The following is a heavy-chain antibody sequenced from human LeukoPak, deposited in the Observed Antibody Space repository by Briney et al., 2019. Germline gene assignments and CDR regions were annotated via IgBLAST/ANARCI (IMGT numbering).Heavy chain of an antibody. CDR2: IYHSGST. J-gene: IGHJ4*02. Sequence: ASETLSLTCTVSGYSISSGYYWGWIRQPPGKGLEWIGGIYHSGSTYYNPSLKSRVTISVDTSKNQFSLKLSSVTAADTAVYYCARIRCSSTSCYTWGYYFDYWGQGTLVTVSS. V-gene: IGHV4-38-2*02. D-gene: IGHD2-2*02. CDR3: ARIRCSSTSCYTWGYYFDY. CDR1: GYSISSGYY.